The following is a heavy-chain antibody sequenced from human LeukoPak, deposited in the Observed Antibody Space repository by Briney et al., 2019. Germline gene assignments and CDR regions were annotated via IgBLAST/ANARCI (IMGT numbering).Heavy chain of an antibody. CDR2: IYSSGST. CDR3: ARDRYYDTSVTDAFDI. J-gene: IGHJ3*02. Sequence: SETLSLTCTVSGGSISSYYWSWIRQPAGKGREWIGRIYSSGSTKYNPSLKSRVTMSVDTSKNQFSLTLSSVTAADTAVYYCARDRYYDTSVTDAFDIWGQGTMVTVSS. V-gene: IGHV4-4*07. CDR1: GGSISSYY. D-gene: IGHD3-22*01.